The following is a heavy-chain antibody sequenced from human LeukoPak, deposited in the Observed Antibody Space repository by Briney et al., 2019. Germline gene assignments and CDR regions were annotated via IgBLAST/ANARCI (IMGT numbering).Heavy chain of an antibody. D-gene: IGHD2-15*01. CDR2: FKSKSDGGTT. Sequence: PGGSLRLSCAASGFTFSGSAMHWVRQAPGKGLEWVGRFKSKSDGGTTDYAAPVKGRFVMSRDDSKNTLYLQMNSLKTEDTAVYYCTTEGCIDGSCYPGHYWGQGTLVTVSS. CDR1: GFTFSGSA. V-gene: IGHV3-15*01. J-gene: IGHJ4*02. CDR3: TTEGCIDGSCYPGHY.